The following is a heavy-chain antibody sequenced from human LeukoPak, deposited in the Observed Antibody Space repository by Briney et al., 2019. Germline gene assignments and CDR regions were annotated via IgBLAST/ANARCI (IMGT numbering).Heavy chain of an antibody. Sequence: SETLSLTCAVYGGSFSGYYWSWIRQPPGKGLEWIGEINHSGSTNYNPSLKSRVTISVDASKNQFSLKLSSVTAADTAVHYCARGKSRWYFDYWGQGTLVTVSS. D-gene: IGHD4-23*01. J-gene: IGHJ4*02. CDR3: ARGKSRWYFDY. CDR2: INHSGST. V-gene: IGHV4-34*01. CDR1: GGSFSGYY.